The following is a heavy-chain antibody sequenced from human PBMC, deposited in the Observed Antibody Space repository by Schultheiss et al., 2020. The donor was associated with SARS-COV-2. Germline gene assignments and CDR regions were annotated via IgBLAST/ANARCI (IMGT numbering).Heavy chain of an antibody. CDR3: VRDRSWWTPYNCFDL. V-gene: IGHV3-11*04. Sequence: GGSLRLSCAASGFTFSDYYMSWIRQAPGKELEWVSYISSSGSTIYYADSVKGRFTISRDNAKNSLYLQMNSLRAEDTAVYYCVRDRSWWTPYNCFDLWGRGTLVTVSS. D-gene: IGHD2-15*01. CDR2: ISSSGSTI. J-gene: IGHJ5*02. CDR1: GFTFSDYY.